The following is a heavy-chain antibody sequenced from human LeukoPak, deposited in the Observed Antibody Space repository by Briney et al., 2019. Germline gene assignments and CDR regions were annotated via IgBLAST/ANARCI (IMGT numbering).Heavy chain of an antibody. Sequence: GGSLRLSCAASGFTFSSYAMSWVRQAPGKGLEWVSVIYSGGSTYYADSVKGRFTISRDNSKNTLYLQMNSLRAEDTAVYYCARELAVAGTFDYWGQGTLVTVSS. V-gene: IGHV3-53*01. J-gene: IGHJ4*02. CDR2: IYSGGST. CDR3: ARELAVAGTFDY. CDR1: GFTFSSYA. D-gene: IGHD6-19*01.